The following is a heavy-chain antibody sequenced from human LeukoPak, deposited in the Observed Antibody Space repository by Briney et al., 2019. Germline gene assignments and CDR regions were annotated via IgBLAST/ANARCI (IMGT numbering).Heavy chain of an antibody. V-gene: IGHV3-53*01. J-gene: IGHJ4*02. Sequence: GGSLRLSCAASGFTFSSYAMSWVRQAPGKGLEWVSVIYSGGSTYYADSVKGRFTISRDNSKNTLYLQMNSLRAEDTAVYYCAREGSYPYFDYWGQGTLVTVSS. CDR3: AREGSYPYFDY. CDR2: IYSGGST. CDR1: GFTFSSYA. D-gene: IGHD1-26*01.